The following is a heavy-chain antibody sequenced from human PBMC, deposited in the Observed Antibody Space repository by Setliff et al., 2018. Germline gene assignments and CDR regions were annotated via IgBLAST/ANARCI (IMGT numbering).Heavy chain of an antibody. CDR2: IYPDGTT. J-gene: IGHJ4*02. CDR3: ARGINSVSWTPKY. CDR1: ADSMNNNF. D-gene: IGHD6-13*01. Sequence: PSETLSLTCIVSADSMNNNFWTWIRRPPRKGLEWIGYIYPDGTTNYNPSLKSRMTISLDMSKNQFSLTLRSVTAADTAMYYCARGINSVSWTPKYWGRGTPVT. V-gene: IGHV4-4*08.